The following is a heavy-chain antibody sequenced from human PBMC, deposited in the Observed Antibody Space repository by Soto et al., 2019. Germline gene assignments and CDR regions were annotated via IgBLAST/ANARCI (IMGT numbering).Heavy chain of an antibody. CDR1: GFTFSTYA. CDR2: ISVSGDRT. D-gene: IGHD3-22*01. V-gene: IGHV3-23*01. Sequence: EVQLLESGGGLVQPGGSLRLSCAASGFTFSTYAMCWVRQAPGKGLEWVSSISVSGDRTYYADSVKGRFTISRDNSRNTLHLQMNSLRAEDTAVYYCAAKVGGGSGYSFGAFDIWGQGTMVTVSS. CDR3: AAKVGGGSGYSFGAFDI. J-gene: IGHJ3*02.